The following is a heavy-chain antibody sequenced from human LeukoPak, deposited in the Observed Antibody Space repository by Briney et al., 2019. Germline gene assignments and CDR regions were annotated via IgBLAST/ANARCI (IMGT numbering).Heavy chain of an antibody. D-gene: IGHD3-9*01. CDR1: GFTFSSYW. CDR2: INSDGSST. Sequence: GRSLRLSCAASGFTFSSYWMHWVRQAPGKGLVWVSRINSDGSSTSYADSVKGRFTISRDNAKNTLYLQMNSLRAEDTAVYYCAREGSYDILTGYYWDDAFDIWGQGTMVTVSS. V-gene: IGHV3-74*01. J-gene: IGHJ3*02. CDR3: AREGSYDILTGYYWDDAFDI.